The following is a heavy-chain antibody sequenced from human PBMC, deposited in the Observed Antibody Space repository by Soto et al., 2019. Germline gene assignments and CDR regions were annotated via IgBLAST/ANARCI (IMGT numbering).Heavy chain of an antibody. CDR2: IWYDGSNK. D-gene: IGHD3-16*01. CDR3: ARGAYDYIWGSIDEGDY. J-gene: IGHJ4*02. V-gene: IGHV3-33*01. CDR1: GFTFSSYG. Sequence: QVQLVESGGGVVQPGRSLRLSCAASGFTFSSYGMHWVRQAPGKGLEWVAVIWYDGSNKYYADSVKGRFTISRDNSKNTLYLQMNSLRAEDTAVYYCARGAYDYIWGSIDEGDYWGQGTLVTVSS.